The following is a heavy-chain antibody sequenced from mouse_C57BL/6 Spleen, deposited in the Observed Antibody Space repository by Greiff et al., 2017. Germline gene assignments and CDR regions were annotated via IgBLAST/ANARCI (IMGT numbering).Heavy chain of an antibody. D-gene: IGHD2-1*01. CDR2: IDPEDGET. Sequence: EVQLQQSGAELVKPGASVKLSCTASGFNIKDYYMHWVKQRTEQGLEWIGRIDPEDGETKYATKFQGKATITADTSSNTAYLQLSSLTSEDTAVYYCASSALYGNYLYYAMDYWGQGTSVTVSS. CDR3: ASSALYGNYLYYAMDY. V-gene: IGHV14-2*01. J-gene: IGHJ4*01. CDR1: GFNIKDYY.